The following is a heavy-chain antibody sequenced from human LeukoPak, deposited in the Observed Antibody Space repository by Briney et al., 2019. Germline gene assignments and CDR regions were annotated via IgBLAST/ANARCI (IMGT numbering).Heavy chain of an antibody. D-gene: IGHD5-24*01. V-gene: IGHV4-61*08. J-gene: IGHJ3*02. CDR1: GGSISSGGHY. CDR2: IYYSGST. Sequence: SETLSLTCTVSGGSISSGGHYWSWIRQHPGKGLEWIGSIYYSGSTNYNPSLKSRVAISVDTSKNQFSLKLSSVTAADTAVYYRATVEMATRNAFDIWGQGTMVTVSS. CDR3: ATVEMATRNAFDI.